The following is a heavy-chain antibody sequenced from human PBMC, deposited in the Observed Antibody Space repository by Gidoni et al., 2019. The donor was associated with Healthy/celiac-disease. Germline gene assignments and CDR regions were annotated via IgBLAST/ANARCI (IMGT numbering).Heavy chain of an antibody. CDR3: ARGDCSSTSCYRDYYYYGMDV. Sequence: EVQLVESGGVVVQPGGSLSLSCAASGFTFADYTMHWVRQGPGKGLERVSLISWDGGSTYYADAGKGRFTISRDNSKNSLYLQMNSLRTEDTALYYCARGDCSSTSCYRDYYYYGMDVWGQGTTVTVSS. V-gene: IGHV3-43*01. CDR2: ISWDGGST. CDR1: GFTFADYT. J-gene: IGHJ6*02. D-gene: IGHD2-2*02.